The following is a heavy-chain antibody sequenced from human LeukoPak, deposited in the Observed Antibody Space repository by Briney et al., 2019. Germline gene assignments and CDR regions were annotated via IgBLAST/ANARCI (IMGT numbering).Heavy chain of an antibody. J-gene: IGHJ4*02. CDR1: GFTFSSYG. CDR2: IWYDGSNK. CDR3: ARDPDRHSSSWYFDY. Sequence: GGSLRLSCAASGFTFSSYGMHWVRQAPGKGLEWVAVIWYDGSNKYYADSVKGRFTISRDNSKNTLYLRMNSLRAEDTAVYYCARDPDRHSSSWYFDYWGQGTLVTVSS. D-gene: IGHD6-13*01. V-gene: IGHV3-33*01.